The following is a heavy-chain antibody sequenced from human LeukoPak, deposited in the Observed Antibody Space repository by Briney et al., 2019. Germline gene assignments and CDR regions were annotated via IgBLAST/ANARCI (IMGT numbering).Heavy chain of an antibody. D-gene: IGHD1-14*01. Sequence: GGSLRLSCAASGFTFSSSAMSWVRQVPGKGLEWVSGISASGGSTYYADSVKGRFTISRDNSKNTLYLQMNSLRAEDTAVYYCAKDRVGRSRYFDYWGQGTLVTVSS. CDR1: GFTFSSSA. V-gene: IGHV3-23*01. CDR3: AKDRVGRSRYFDY. CDR2: ISASGGST. J-gene: IGHJ4*02.